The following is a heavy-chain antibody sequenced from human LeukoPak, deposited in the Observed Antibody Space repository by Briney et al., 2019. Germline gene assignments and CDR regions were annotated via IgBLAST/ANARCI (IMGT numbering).Heavy chain of an antibody. Sequence: GGSLRLSCAASGFTFSIYAMHWVRQAPGKGPEWVAIIWYDGSNKEYADSVKSRFTISRDNSKNTLYLQMNSLRAEDTAVYYCARLEVPYYYGSGSYIGAYNWFDPWGQGTLVTVSS. CDR1: GFTFSIYA. J-gene: IGHJ5*02. V-gene: IGHV3-33*01. D-gene: IGHD3-10*01. CDR2: IWYDGSNK. CDR3: ARLEVPYYYGSGSYIGAYNWFDP.